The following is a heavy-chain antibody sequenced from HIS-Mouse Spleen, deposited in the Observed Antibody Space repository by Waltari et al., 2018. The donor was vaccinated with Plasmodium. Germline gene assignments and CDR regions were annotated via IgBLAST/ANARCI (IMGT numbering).Heavy chain of an antibody. V-gene: IGHV3-53*01. CDR2: IYSGGST. CDR3: ASKTTVTNHAFDI. J-gene: IGHJ3*02. D-gene: IGHD4-17*01. CDR1: GLTVSSNY. Sequence: EVQLVESGGGLIQPGGSLRLSCPASGLTVSSNYMSWVRQAPGKGLEWVSVIYSGGSTYYADSVKGRFTISRDNSKNTLYLQMNSLRAEDTAVYYCASKTTVTNHAFDIWGQGTMVTVSS.